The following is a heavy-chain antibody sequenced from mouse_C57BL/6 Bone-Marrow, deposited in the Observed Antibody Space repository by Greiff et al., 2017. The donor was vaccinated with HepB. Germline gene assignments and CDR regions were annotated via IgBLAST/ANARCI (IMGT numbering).Heavy chain of an antibody. CDR3: ARVDYGSRSAMDY. D-gene: IGHD1-1*01. V-gene: IGHV1-59*01. CDR2: IDPSDSYT. J-gene: IGHJ4*01. CDR1: GYTFTSYW. Sequence: VQLQQPGAELVRPGTSVKLSCKASGYTFTSYWMHWVKQRPGQGLEWIGVIDPSDSYTNYNQKFKGKATLTVDTSSSTAYMQLSSLTSEDSAVYYCARVDYGSRSAMDYWGQGTAVTVSS.